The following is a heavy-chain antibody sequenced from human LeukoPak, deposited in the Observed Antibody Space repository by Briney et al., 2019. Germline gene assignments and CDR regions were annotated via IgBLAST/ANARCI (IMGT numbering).Heavy chain of an antibody. CDR3: ARNLVATSTYYFDY. V-gene: IGHV4-30-2*01. CDR2: IYHSGST. Sequence: SETLSLTCAVSGGSISSGGYSWSWIRQPPGKGLEWIGYIYHSGSTYYNPSLKSRVTISVDRSKNQFSLKLSSVTAADMAVYYCARNLVATSTYYFDYWGQGTLVTVSS. CDR1: GGSISSGGYS. D-gene: IGHD5-12*01. J-gene: IGHJ4*02.